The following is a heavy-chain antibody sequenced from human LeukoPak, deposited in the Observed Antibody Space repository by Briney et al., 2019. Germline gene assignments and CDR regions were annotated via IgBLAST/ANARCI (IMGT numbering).Heavy chain of an antibody. Sequence: SETLSLTCAVYGGSFSGYYWSWIRQPLGEELEWIGEINHSGSTNYNPSLKSRVTISVDTSKNQFSLKLSSVTAADTAVYYCARGRMYAEGWFDPWGQGTLVTVSS. D-gene: IGHD2-8*01. J-gene: IGHJ5*02. V-gene: IGHV4-34*01. CDR3: ARGRMYAEGWFDP. CDR2: INHSGST. CDR1: GGSFSGYY.